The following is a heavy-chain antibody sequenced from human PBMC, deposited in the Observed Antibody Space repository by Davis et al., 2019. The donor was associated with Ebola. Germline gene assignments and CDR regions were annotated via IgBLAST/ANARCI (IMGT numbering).Heavy chain of an antibody. V-gene: IGHV4-59*01. D-gene: IGHD6-13*01. CDR2: IYYSGST. CDR3: ARGRGRYSAFDI. CDR1: GGSISSYY. J-gene: IGHJ3*02. Sequence: SETLSLTCTVSGGSISSYYWSWIRQPPGKGLEWIGYIYYSGSTNYNPPLKSRVTISVDTSKNQFSLKLSSVTAADTAVYYCARGRGRYSAFDIWGQGTMVTVSS.